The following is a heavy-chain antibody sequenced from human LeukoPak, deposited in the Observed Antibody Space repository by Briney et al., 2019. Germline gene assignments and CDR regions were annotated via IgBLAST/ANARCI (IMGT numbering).Heavy chain of an antibody. CDR1: GFTFSSYG. Sequence: GGSLRLSCAASGFTFSSYGMHWVRQAPGKGLEWVAVIWYDGSNKYYADSVKGRFTISRDNSKNTLYLQMNSLRAEDTAVYYCARAEGDDYGDPFDYWGQGTLVTVSS. J-gene: IGHJ4*02. CDR2: IWYDGSNK. D-gene: IGHD4-17*01. V-gene: IGHV3-30*19. CDR3: ARAEGDDYGDPFDY.